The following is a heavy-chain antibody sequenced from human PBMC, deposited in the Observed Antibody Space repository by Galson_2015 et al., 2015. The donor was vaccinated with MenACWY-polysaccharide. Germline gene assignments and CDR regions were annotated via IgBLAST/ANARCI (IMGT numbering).Heavy chain of an antibody. CDR2: INHSGST. CDR1: GGSFSGYY. Sequence: EPLSLTCAVYGGSFSGYYWCWLRQPPGGVLEWIGVINHSGSTNYNPSLKSRVTMSVDTSKNQFSLKLSSVTAADTAVYYCATLRGDYYDSSGPRGSVDYWGQGTLATVSS. J-gene: IGHJ4*02. D-gene: IGHD3-22*01. V-gene: IGHV4-34*01. CDR3: ATLRGDYYDSSGPRGSVDY.